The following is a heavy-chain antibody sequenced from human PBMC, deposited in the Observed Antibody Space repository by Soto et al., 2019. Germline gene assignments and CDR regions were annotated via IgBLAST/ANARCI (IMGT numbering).Heavy chain of an antibody. Sequence: PGGSLRLSCAGSGFTVSSHYITWVRQAPGRGLEWVTFIHPSGDTFYADSVKGRFAISRDTSKNTLSLQMNSLRVEDTAVYYCTSGLDDAKIHHWGQGTLVTVSS. CDR2: IHPSGDT. V-gene: IGHV3-66*01. CDR3: TSGLDDAKIHH. CDR1: GFTVSSHY. J-gene: IGHJ1*01. D-gene: IGHD1-1*01.